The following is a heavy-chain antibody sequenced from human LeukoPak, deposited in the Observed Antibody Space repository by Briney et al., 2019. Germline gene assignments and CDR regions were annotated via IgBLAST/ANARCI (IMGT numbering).Heavy chain of an antibody. CDR1: GYSFSSYW. Sequence: GESLKISCKGSGYSFSSYWIGWVRQMPGKGLEWLGIIYPGDSDTRYSPSFRGQVTISADKSTSTAYLQWSSLKASDTAMYYCGRHSYYDRWAVDYWGQGTLVTVSS. V-gene: IGHV5-51*01. J-gene: IGHJ4*02. CDR2: IYPGDSDT. CDR3: GRHSYYDRWAVDY. D-gene: IGHD3-22*01.